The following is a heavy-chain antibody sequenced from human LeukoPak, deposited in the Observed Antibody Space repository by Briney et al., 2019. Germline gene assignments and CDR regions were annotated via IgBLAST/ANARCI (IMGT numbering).Heavy chain of an antibody. J-gene: IGHJ6*03. CDR3: ARLGGSGSYQDYYYYMDV. Sequence: PSETLSLTCTVPGGSISSSSYYWGWIRQPPGKGLEWIGSIYYSGSTYYNPSLKSRVTISVDTSKNQFSLKLSSVTAADTAVYYCARLGGSGSYQDYYYYMDVWGKGTTVTISS. V-gene: IGHV4-39*01. D-gene: IGHD3-10*01. CDR2: IYYSGST. CDR1: GGSISSSSYY.